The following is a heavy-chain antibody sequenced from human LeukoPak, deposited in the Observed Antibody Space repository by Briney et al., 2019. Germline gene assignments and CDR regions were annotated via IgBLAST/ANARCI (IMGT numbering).Heavy chain of an antibody. V-gene: IGHV4-61*02. CDR3: AREGSSGWYEGANWFDP. D-gene: IGHD6-19*01. Sequence: PSQTLSLTCTVSGGSISSGSYYWSWIRQPAGKGLEWIGRIYTSGGTNYNPSLKSRVTISVDTSKNQFSLKLSSVTAADTAVYYCAREGSSGWYEGANWFDPWGQGTLVTVSS. J-gene: IGHJ5*02. CDR1: GGSISSGSYY. CDR2: IYTSGGT.